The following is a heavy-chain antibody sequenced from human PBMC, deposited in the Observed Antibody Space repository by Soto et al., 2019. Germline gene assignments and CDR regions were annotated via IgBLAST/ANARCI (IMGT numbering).Heavy chain of an antibody. D-gene: IGHD3-22*01. J-gene: IGHJ3*02. CDR3: ARVGEEYYYDSSGYYPGDAFDI. Sequence: SETLSLTCAVSGGSISSGGYSWSWIRQPPGKGLEWIGYIYHSGSTYYNPSLKSRVTISVDRSKNQFSLKLSSVTAADTAVYYCARVGEEYYYDSSGYYPGDAFDIWGQGTRVTVSS. CDR2: IYHSGST. V-gene: IGHV4-30-2*01. CDR1: GGSISSGGYS.